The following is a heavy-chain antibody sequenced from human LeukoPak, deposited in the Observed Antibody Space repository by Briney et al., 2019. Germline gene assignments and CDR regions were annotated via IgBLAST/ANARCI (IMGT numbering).Heavy chain of an antibody. Sequence: GGSLRLSCAASGFTFSSYGMHWVRQAPGKGLEWVAFIRYDGSNKYYADSVKGRFTISRDNSKNTLYLQMNSLRAEDTAVYYCAVEMATEDYFDYWGQGTLVTVSS. D-gene: IGHD5-24*01. J-gene: IGHJ4*02. CDR3: AVEMATEDYFDY. V-gene: IGHV3-30*02. CDR1: GFTFSSYG. CDR2: IRYDGSNK.